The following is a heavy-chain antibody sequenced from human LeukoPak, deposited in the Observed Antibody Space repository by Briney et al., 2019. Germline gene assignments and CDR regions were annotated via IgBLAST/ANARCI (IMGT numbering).Heavy chain of an antibody. CDR3: ARYSGKDRGGYSFDY. Sequence: KPSETLSLTCAVYGGSFSGYYWSWIRQPPGKGLEWIGEINHSGSTNYNPSLKSRVTISVDTSKNQFSLQLNSVTPEDAAVYYCARYSGKDRGGYSFDYWGQGTLVTVSA. D-gene: IGHD5-12*01. V-gene: IGHV4-34*01. CDR2: INHSGST. J-gene: IGHJ4*02. CDR1: GGSFSGYY.